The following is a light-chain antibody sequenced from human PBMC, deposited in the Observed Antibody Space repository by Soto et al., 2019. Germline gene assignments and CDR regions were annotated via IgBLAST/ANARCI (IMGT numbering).Light chain of an antibody. J-gene: IGKJ3*01. Sequence: DIQMTQSPSSLSASVGDRVTIACRATQSISIYLNWYQQKPGKAPKLLIYGATTLQSGVPSRFSADGSGTDFNLTISSLQPEYFATYHCQESSSGPPFTFGPGPKVDIK. V-gene: IGKV1-39*01. CDR2: GAT. CDR3: QESSSGPPFT. CDR1: QSISIY.